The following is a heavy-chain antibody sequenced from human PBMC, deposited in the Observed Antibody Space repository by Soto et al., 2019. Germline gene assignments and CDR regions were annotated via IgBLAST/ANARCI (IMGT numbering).Heavy chain of an antibody. CDR2: INPANGVP. V-gene: IGHV1-2*02. CDR1: GYTFTGYY. D-gene: IGHD2-15*01. Sequence: ASVKVSCKACGYTFTGYYVNWARQAPGRGREWMGWINPANGVPNYAEKFQGRVTMTRDTPTSTTYMELGRLRSDDTAVYYCARVNVVVVAATREYYFDYWGQGTLVTVS. J-gene: IGHJ4*02. CDR3: ARVNVVVVAATREYYFDY.